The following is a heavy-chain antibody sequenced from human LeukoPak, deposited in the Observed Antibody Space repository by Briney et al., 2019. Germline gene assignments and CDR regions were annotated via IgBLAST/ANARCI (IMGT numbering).Heavy chain of an antibody. V-gene: IGHV4-59*08. CDR2: IYNSETT. CDR1: GGSITGNY. D-gene: IGHD4-17*01. J-gene: IGHJ4*02. Sequence: TSETLSLTCTVSGGSITGNYWSWSRQPPGKGLEWIGYIYNSETTNYNPSLKSRVTISIDTSKNQFSLKLSSVTAADTAVCYCARHDGDWGQGILVTVSS. CDR3: ARHDGD.